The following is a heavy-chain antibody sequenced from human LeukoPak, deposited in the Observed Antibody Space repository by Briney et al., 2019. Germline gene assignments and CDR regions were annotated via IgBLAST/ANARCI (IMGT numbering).Heavy chain of an antibody. D-gene: IGHD2-15*01. J-gene: IGHJ4*02. V-gene: IGHV3-23*01. CDR1: GFTFSSYS. CDR2: ISGSGGST. CDR3: AKDPGSWSEDYFDY. Sequence: AGGSLRLSCAASGFTFSSYSMNWVRQAPGKGLEWVSAISGSGGSTYHADSVKGRFTISRDNSKNTLYLQMNSLRAEDTAVYYCAKDPGSWSEDYFDYWGQGTLVTVSS.